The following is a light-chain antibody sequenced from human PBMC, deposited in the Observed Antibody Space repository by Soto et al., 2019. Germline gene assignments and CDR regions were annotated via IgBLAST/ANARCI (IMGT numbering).Light chain of an antibody. CDR3: QQHRSSPWT. CDR1: QSVSSSY. V-gene: IGKV3-20*01. J-gene: IGKJ1*01. CDR2: GAS. Sequence: EIVLTQSPGTLSLSPGERATLSCRASQSVSSSYLAWYQQKAGLAPRLLIYGASSRATGIPDRFSGSGSGTDFTLTISRLEPEDFAVYYCQQHRSSPWTFGQGTKVEIK.